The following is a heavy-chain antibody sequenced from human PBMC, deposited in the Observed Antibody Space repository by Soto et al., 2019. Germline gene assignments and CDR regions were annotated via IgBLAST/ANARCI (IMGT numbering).Heavy chain of an antibody. CDR1: GFTFSSYS. CDR3: ASSTGWPELFEN. V-gene: IGHV3-66*01. D-gene: IGHD6-19*01. CDR2: MYSGGST. Sequence: EVQLVESGGGLVKPGGSLRLSCAASGFTFSSYSMNWVRQAPGKGLEWVSVMYSGGSTYYADSVKGRFTVSRDNSKNTLYVQMNRLRVEDTAVYYCASSTGWPELFENWGQGTLVTVSS. J-gene: IGHJ4*02.